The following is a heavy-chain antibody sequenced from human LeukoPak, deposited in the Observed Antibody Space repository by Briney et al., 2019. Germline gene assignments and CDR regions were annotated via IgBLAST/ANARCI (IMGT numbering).Heavy chain of an antibody. Sequence: SETLSLTCTVSGGSISSSSYYWGWIRQPPGKGLEWIGSIYYSGSTYYNPSLKSRVTISVDTSKNQFSLKLSSVTAADTAVYYCARRFSGWRHPPENWFDPWGQGTLVTVSS. V-gene: IGHV4-39*01. CDR2: IYYSGST. J-gene: IGHJ5*02. D-gene: IGHD6-19*01. CDR3: ARRFSGWRHPPENWFDP. CDR1: GGSISSSSYY.